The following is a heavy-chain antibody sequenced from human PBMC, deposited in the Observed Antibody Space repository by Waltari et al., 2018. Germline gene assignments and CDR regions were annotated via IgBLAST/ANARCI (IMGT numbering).Heavy chain of an antibody. D-gene: IGHD1-26*01. CDR2: IYSGGNT. CDR1: GFTVSSNY. J-gene: IGHJ4*02. CDR3: ARGGPRYSANYHEFDY. V-gene: IGHV3-53*01. Sequence: EVLLVESGGGLIQPGGSLRLSCAASGFTVSSNYMSWVRQAPGKGLEWVSVIYSGGNTYYADSVKGRFTIARDNSKNTLYLQMNSLRAEDTAVYYCARGGPRYSANYHEFDYWGQGTLVTVSS.